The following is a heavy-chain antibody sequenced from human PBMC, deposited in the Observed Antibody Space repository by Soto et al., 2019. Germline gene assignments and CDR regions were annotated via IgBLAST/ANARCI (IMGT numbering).Heavy chain of an antibody. Sequence: PGGSLRLSCAASGFTFSSYSMNWVRQAPGKGLEWVSSISSSSSYIYYADSVKGRFTISRDNAKNSLYLQMNSLRAEDTAVYYWAGVDNSGSYAVDYWGQGTLVTVSS. J-gene: IGHJ4*02. CDR1: GFTFSSYS. CDR2: ISSSSSYI. CDR3: AGVDNSGSYAVDY. D-gene: IGHD1-26*01. V-gene: IGHV3-21*01.